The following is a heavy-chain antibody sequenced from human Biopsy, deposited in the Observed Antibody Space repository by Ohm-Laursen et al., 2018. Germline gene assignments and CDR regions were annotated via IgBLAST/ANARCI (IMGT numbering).Heavy chain of an antibody. Sequence: SDTLSLTCTLSGGSITSKTHYWGWIRQTPGMGLDWIVTVYYSGTTYDNPSLKNPVIISVYTSKNQFSLSLKTVTAADTAVYYCARHDLSDFWSGSPNFFDRWGQRTLVTVSS. V-gene: IGHV4-39*01. CDR1: GGSITSKTHY. D-gene: IGHD3-3*01. CDR3: ARHDLSDFWSGSPNFFDR. CDR2: VYYSGTT. J-gene: IGHJ5*02.